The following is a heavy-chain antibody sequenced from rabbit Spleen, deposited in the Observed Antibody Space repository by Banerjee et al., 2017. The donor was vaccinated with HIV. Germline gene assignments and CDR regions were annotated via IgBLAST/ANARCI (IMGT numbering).Heavy chain of an antibody. CDR1: GFDFSGYG. CDR2: IHIGSGAT. D-gene: IGHD2-1*01. Sequence: QEQLVESGGGLVQPGGSLKLSCKGSGFDFSGYGVSWVRQAPGKRLEWIGCIHIGSGATYYTPWTKGRLTITKASSTTVTLQMTALTAADTATYFSARTYDVSGDAFNLWGQGTLVTVS. CDR3: ARTYDVSGDAFNL. V-gene: IGHV1S45*01. J-gene: IGHJ4*01.